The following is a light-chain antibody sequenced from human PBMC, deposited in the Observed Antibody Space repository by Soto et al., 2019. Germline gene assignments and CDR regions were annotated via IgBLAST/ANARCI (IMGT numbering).Light chain of an antibody. V-gene: IGLV1-51*01. CDR3: GSWDSSLSAYV. CDR2: DDN. Sequence: QSVLTQPPSVSAAPGQNVSISCSGSSSNIGGNSVSWYQQLPGTAPKLLIYDDNKRPSGIPDRFSGSKSGTSATLGITGFQTGDEADYYCGSWDSSLSAYVFGTGTKVTVL. J-gene: IGLJ1*01. CDR1: SSNIGGNS.